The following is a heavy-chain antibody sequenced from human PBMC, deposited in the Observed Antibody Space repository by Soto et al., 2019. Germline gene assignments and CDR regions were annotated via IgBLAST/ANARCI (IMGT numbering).Heavy chain of an antibody. V-gene: IGHV3-74*01. CDR1: GFTFSSYW. D-gene: IGHD3-22*01. J-gene: IGHJ3*02. CDR3: ARDTEDYYDSSGYYPDAFDI. Sequence: PGGSLRLSCAASGFTFSSYWMHWVRQAPGKGLVWVSRINSDGSSTSYADSVKGRFTISRDNAKNTLYLQMNSLRAEDTAVYYCARDTEDYYDSSGYYPDAFDIWGQGTMVTVSS. CDR2: INSDGSST.